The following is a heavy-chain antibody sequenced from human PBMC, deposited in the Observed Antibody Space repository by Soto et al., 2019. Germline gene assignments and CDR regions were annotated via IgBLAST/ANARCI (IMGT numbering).Heavy chain of an antibody. D-gene: IGHD3-22*01. V-gene: IGHV1-18*04. CDR3: ARGSSMIVVVRPPDY. J-gene: IGHJ4*02. Sequence: ASVKVSCKASGYTFTSYGISWVRPAPGQGLEWMGWISAYNGNTNYAQKLQGRVTMTTDTSTSTAYMELRSLRSDDTAVYYCARGSSMIVVVRPPDYWGQGTLVTVSS. CDR1: GYTFTSYG. CDR2: ISAYNGNT.